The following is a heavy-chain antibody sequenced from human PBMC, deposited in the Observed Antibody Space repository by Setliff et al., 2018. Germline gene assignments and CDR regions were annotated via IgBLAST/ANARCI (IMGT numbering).Heavy chain of an antibody. D-gene: IGHD3-9*01. Sequence: GASVKVSCAASGFTFSSYAMSWVRQAPGKGLEWVSAISGSGGSTYYADSVKGRFTISRDNSKNTLYLQMNSLRAEDTAVYYCAKDLEAQYYDILTGYSMGAFDIWGQGTMVTVSS. CDR1: GFTFSSYA. V-gene: IGHV3-23*01. CDR3: AKDLEAQYYDILTGYSMGAFDI. J-gene: IGHJ3*02. CDR2: ISGSGGST.